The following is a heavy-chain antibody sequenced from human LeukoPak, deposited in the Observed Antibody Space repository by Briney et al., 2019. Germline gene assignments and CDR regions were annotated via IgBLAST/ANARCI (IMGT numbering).Heavy chain of an antibody. CDR2: INPNSGGT. V-gene: IGHV1-2*04. CDR3: ARRGSSSSPYYYGMDV. CDR1: GYTFTGYY. J-gene: IGHJ6*02. D-gene: IGHD6-6*01. Sequence: ASVKVSCKASGYTFTGYYMHWVRQAPGQGLEWMGWINPNSGGTNYAQKFQGWVTMTRDTSISTAYMELSRLRSDDSAVYYCARRGSSSSPYYYGMDVWGQGTTVTVSS.